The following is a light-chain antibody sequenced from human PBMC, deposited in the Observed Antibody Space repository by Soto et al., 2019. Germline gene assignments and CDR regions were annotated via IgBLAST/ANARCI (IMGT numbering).Light chain of an antibody. CDR2: GAS. V-gene: IGKV4-1*01. J-gene: IGKJ1*01. CDR3: QQYYSTPRT. Sequence: DIVMTQSPDSLAVSLGERATINCKSSQSILYSSNNKNYLVWYQQKPGQPPKLLIYGASTRESGVPDRFSGSGSGTDFTLTISSLQAEDVAVYYCQQYYSTPRTFGQGTKVEI. CDR1: QSILYSSNNKNY.